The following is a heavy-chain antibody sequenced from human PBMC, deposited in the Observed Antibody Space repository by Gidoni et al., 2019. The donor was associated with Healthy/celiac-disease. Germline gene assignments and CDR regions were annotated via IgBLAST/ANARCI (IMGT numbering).Heavy chain of an antibody. CDR1: GYTFTGYY. J-gene: IGHJ4*02. Sequence: QVQLVQSGAEVKKPGASVKVSCKASGYTFTGYYIHWVRQAPGQGLEWMGWVIPNSGDTNYAQKFQDRVTMTRDTSIRTAYMEVSRLRSDDTAVYYCARLSSSSLRLDYWGQGTLVTVSS. CDR3: ARLSSSSLRLDY. CDR2: VIPNSGDT. V-gene: IGHV1-2*02. D-gene: IGHD6-6*01.